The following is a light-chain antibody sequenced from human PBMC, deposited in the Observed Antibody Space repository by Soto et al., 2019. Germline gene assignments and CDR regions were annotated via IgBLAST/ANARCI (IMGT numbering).Light chain of an antibody. Sequence: QSVLTQPASVSGSPGQSITISCTGTSSDVGSYNLVSWYQQPPGKAPKLMIYEGSKRPSGVSNRFSGSKSGNTASLTISGIQAEDEADYYCCSYAGSSTLGVFGTGTKVTVL. CDR1: SSDVGSYNL. CDR3: CSYAGSSTLGV. CDR2: EGS. V-gene: IGLV2-23*01. J-gene: IGLJ1*01.